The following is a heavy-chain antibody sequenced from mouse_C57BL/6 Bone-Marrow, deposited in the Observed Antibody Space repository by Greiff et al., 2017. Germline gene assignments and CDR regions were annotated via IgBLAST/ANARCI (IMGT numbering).Heavy chain of an antibody. CDR1: GYAFSSSW. CDR2: IYPGDGDT. V-gene: IGHV1-82*01. D-gene: IGHD1-1*01. J-gene: IGHJ2*01. CDR3: ARYYYGRDY. Sequence: VQLQQSGPELVKPGASVKISCKASGYAFSSSWMNWVKQRPGKGLEWIGRIYPGDGDTNYNGKFKGKATLTADKSSSTAYMQLSSLTSEDSAVYFCARYYYGRDYWGQGTTLTGSS.